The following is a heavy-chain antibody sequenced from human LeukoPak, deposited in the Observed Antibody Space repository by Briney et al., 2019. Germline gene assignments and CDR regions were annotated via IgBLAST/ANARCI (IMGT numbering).Heavy chain of an antibody. J-gene: IGHJ3*01. V-gene: IGHV4-59*01. CDR3: ARVSCSSTSCPRRDALDV. CDR1: GGSISYYY. CDR2: IYYSGST. Sequence: SETLSLTCTVSGGSISYYYWSWIRQPPGKGLEWIGYIYYSGSTNYSPSLKSRVTISVDTSKNQFSLNLTSVTTADTAVYYCARVSCSSTSCPRRDALDVWGQGTTVTVSS. D-gene: IGHD2-2*01.